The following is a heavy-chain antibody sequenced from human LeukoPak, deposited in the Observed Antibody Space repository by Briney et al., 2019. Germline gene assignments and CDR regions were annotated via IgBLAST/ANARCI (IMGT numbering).Heavy chain of an antibody. CDR3: ARVNRIVGATTFAYYYYYMDV. D-gene: IGHD1-26*01. J-gene: IGHJ6*03. Sequence: EASVKVSCKASGYTFTSYGISWVRQAPGQGLEWMGWISAYNGNTNYAQNLQGRVTMTTDTSTSTAYMELRSLRSDDTAVYYCARVNRIVGATTFAYYYYYMDVWGKGTTVTISS. CDR1: GYTFTSYG. CDR2: ISAYNGNT. V-gene: IGHV1-18*01.